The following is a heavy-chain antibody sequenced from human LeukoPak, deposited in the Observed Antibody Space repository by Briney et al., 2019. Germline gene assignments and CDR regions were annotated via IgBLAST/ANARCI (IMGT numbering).Heavy chain of an antibody. V-gene: IGHV3-33*01. CDR3: AREMQAVDH. J-gene: IGHJ5*02. CDR2: IWYDGSNK. Sequence: PGGSLRLSCAASGFTFSSYGMHWVRQAPGKGLEWVAVIWYDGSNKYYADSVKGRFTISRDNSKNTLYLQMNSLRAEDTALYYCAREMQAVDHWGQGTLVTVSS. CDR1: GFTFSSYG.